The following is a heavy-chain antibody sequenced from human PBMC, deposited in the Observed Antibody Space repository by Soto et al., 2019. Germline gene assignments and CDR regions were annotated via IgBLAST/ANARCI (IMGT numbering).Heavy chain of an antibody. CDR1: GGSIRSYY. Sequence: PSETLSLTCTVSGGSIRSYYWSWIRQPPGKGLEWIGYIYYSGSTKYNPSLKSRVTISVDSSKNQFSLKLDSVTAADTAVYYCARMAAAGTGWFDPWGQGTLVTVSS. J-gene: IGHJ5*02. CDR2: IYYSGST. CDR3: ARMAAAGTGWFDP. D-gene: IGHD6-13*01. V-gene: IGHV4-59*08.